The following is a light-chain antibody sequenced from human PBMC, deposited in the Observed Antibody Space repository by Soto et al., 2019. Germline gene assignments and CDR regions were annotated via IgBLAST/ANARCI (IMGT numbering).Light chain of an antibody. CDR3: CSYAGSYTLV. J-gene: IGLJ2*01. Sequence: QSALTQPRSVSGSPGQSVTISCTRTSSDVGGYNYGSWYQQHPGKAPKLMIYDVSKRPSGVPDRFYGSKSGNTASLTISGRQAEDEADYYCCSYAGSYTLVFGGGTKLTVL. CDR2: DVS. CDR1: SSDVGGYNY. V-gene: IGLV2-11*01.